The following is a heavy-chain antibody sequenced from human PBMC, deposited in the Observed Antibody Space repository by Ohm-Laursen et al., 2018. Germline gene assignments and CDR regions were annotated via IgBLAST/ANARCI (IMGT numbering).Heavy chain of an antibody. Sequence: SLRLSCTASGFSFSSYWMNWVRQAPGKGLEWVSGISGNGGNTYYADSLKGRFTISRDNAKNSLYLQMNSLRAEDTAVYYCARHGRWCFDSWGQGTLVTVSS. CDR1: GFSFSSYW. J-gene: IGHJ4*02. CDR2: ISGNGGNT. V-gene: IGHV3-21*01. CDR3: ARHGRWCFDS. D-gene: IGHD2-8*02.